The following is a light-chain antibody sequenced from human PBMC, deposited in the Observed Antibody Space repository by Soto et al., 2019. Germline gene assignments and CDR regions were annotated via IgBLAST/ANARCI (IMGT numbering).Light chain of an antibody. CDR1: QSVSSY. Sequence: EIVVTQSPATLSLSPGEIATLSCRASQSVSSYLAWYQQKPVQAPRLLIYDASNRATGIPARFSGSGSGTNFTLTISSLEPENLAVYYCQQRSNWQGATFGGGTKVEIK. J-gene: IGKJ4*01. V-gene: IGKV3-11*01. CDR3: QQRSNWQGAT. CDR2: DAS.